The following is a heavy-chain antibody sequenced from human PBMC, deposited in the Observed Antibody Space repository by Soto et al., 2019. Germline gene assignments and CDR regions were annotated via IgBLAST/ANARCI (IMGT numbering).Heavy chain of an antibody. J-gene: IGHJ4*02. CDR3: GRDYCSKGSYDPRYYLHY. CDR1: GGSFSGYY. Sequence: SETLSLTCAVYGGSFSGYYWSWIRRPPGKGLEWIGEINHSGSTNYNPSLKSRVTISVDTSKNQFSLKLSSVTAGDTAVYYCGRDYCSKGSYDPRYYLHYWGQANLVTVS. D-gene: IGHD3-16*01. CDR2: INHSGST. V-gene: IGHV4-34*09.